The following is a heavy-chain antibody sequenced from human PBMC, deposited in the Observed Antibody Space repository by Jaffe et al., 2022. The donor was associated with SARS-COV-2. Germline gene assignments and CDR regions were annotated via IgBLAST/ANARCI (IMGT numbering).Heavy chain of an antibody. V-gene: IGHV4-61*02. CDR2: IYTSGST. D-gene: IGHD3-10*01. CDR1: GGSISSGSYY. Sequence: QVQLQESGPGLVKPSQTLSLTCTVSGGSISSGSYYWSWIRQPAGKGLEWIGRIYTSGSTNYNPSLKSRVTISVDTSKNQFSLKLSSVTAADTAVYYCAREGVLWFGEIEHYYYGMDVWGQGTTVTVSS. J-gene: IGHJ6*02. CDR3: AREGVLWFGEIEHYYYGMDV.